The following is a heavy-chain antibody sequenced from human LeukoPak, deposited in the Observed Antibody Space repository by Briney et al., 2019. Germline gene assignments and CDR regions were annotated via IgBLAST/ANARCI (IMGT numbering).Heavy chain of an antibody. Sequence: GGPLRLSCAASGFTFIDAWMPWVRQAPGKGLEWVGRIKSKAGGGTPDYAAPVKGRFTISRDDSQNTLYVQMDSLTTDDTAVYYCATIRDSSSWAFDYWGQGTLVTVSS. CDR3: ATIRDSSSWAFDY. J-gene: IGHJ4*02. CDR1: GFTFIDAW. CDR2: IKSKAGGGTP. V-gene: IGHV3-15*01. D-gene: IGHD6-13*01.